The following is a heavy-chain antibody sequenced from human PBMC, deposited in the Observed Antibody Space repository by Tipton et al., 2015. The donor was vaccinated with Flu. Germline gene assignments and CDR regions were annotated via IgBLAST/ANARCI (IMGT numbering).Heavy chain of an antibody. CDR3: ARDATMVRGPYYYYGMDV. D-gene: IGHD3-10*01. CDR1: GGSISSGSYY. CDR2: IYTSGST. Sequence: TLSLTCTVSGGSISSGSYYWSWIRQPAGKGLEWIGRIYTSGSTNYNPSLKSRVTISVDTPKNQFSLKLSSVTAAESAVYYCARDATMVRGPYYYYGMDVWGQGTTVTVSS. V-gene: IGHV4-61*02. J-gene: IGHJ6*02.